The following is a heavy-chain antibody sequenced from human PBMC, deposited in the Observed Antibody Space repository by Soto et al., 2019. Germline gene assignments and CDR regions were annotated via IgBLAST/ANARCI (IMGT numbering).Heavy chain of an antibody. CDR3: ARDPDTPHKRTCDY. V-gene: IGHV3-48*02. CDR1: GFTFSSYS. CDR2: ISGTSRAI. J-gene: IGHJ4*02. Sequence: EVELVESGGGLVRPGGSLRLSCAASGFTFSSYSMNWVRQAPGKGLQWVSYISGTSRAIYYADSLRGRFTISRDNGKNSLYLQMNNLRDEDTAVYYCARDPDTPHKRTCDYWGQGTLVTVSS. D-gene: IGHD6-25*01.